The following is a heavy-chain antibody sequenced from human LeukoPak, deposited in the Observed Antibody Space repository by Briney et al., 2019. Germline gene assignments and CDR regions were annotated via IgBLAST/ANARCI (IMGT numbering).Heavy chain of an antibody. J-gene: IGHJ5*02. CDR3: TRGPSYPSKWVGGMWFDP. V-gene: IGHV1-8*01. D-gene: IGHD3-10*01. Sequence: GASVKVSCKASGYTFTSYDIHWVRQASGHGLEWMGWMNPKSAHTGLAQRFQGRVTMTRNTSISTAYMELSSLTSEDTAMYYCTRGPSYPSKWVGGMWFDPWGQGTLVTVSS. CDR2: MNPKSAHT. CDR1: GYTFTSYD.